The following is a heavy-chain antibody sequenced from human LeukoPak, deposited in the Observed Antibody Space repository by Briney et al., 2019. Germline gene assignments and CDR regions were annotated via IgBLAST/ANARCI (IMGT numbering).Heavy chain of an antibody. V-gene: IGHV1-69*13. CDR3: ARPARPYSGSYPSVY. D-gene: IGHD1-26*01. J-gene: IGHJ4*02. Sequence: SVKVSCTASGGTFSSYAISWVRQAPGQGLEWMGGIIPIFGTANYAQKFQGRVTITADESTSTAYMELSSLRSEDSAVYYCARPARPYSGSYPSVYWGQGTLVTVSS. CDR1: GGTFSSYA. CDR2: IIPIFGTA.